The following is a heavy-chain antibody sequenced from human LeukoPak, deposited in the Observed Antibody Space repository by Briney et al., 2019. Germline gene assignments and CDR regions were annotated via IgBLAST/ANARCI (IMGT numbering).Heavy chain of an antibody. D-gene: IGHD3-9*01. CDR2: INPSGGST. CDR3: ARGHPDILTGYYYYYYGMDV. J-gene: IGHJ6*02. Sequence: ASVKVSCKASGYTFTSYYMHWVRQAPGQGLEWMGIINPSGGSTSYAQKFQGRVTMTRDTSTSTVYMELSSLRSEHTAVYYCARGHPDILTGYYYYYYGMDVWGQGTTVTVSS. CDR1: GYTFTSYY. V-gene: IGHV1-46*01.